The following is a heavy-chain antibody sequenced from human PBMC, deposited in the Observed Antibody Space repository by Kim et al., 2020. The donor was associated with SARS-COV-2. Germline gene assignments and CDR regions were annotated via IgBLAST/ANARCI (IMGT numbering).Heavy chain of an antibody. J-gene: IGHJ5*02. Sequence: GGSLRLSCAASGFTFSSYAMSWVRQAPGKGLEWVSAISGSGGSTYYADSVKGRFTISRDNSKNTLYLQMNSLRAEDTAVYYCAKDGRGIGSYHPSAWFDPWGQGTLVTVSS. D-gene: IGHD1-26*01. V-gene: IGHV3-23*01. CDR1: GFTFSSYA. CDR2: ISGSGGST. CDR3: AKDGRGIGSYHPSAWFDP.